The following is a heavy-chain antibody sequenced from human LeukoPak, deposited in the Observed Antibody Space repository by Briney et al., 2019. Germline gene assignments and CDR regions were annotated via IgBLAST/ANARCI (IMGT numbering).Heavy chain of an antibody. CDR1: GYTFTGYY. D-gene: IGHD3-10*01. V-gene: IGHV1-2*04. CDR3: ARDRKLWLGEVSVEY. CDR2: INPNSGGT. J-gene: IGHJ4*02. Sequence: ASVKVSCKASGYTFTGYYMHWVRQAPGQGLEWMGWINPNSGGTNYAQKFQGWVTTTRDTSISTAYMELSRLRSDDTAVYYCARDRKLWLGEVSVEYWGQGTLVTVSS.